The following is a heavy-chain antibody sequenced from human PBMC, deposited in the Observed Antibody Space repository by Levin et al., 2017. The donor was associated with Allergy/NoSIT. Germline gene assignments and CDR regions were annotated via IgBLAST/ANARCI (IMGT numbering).Heavy chain of an antibody. D-gene: IGHD3-9*01. CDR3: AHRAFDNYGIVTGLDY. CDR2: SYWDDDK. Sequence: SGPTLVKPTQTLTLTCTFSGFSLSTRGVGVDWIRQPPGKALEWLALSYWDDDKHYSPSLKSRLTITKDTSKKQVVLTMTNMDPVDTATYYCAHRAFDNYGIVTGLDYWGQGTLVTVSS. V-gene: IGHV2-5*02. CDR1: GFSLSTRGVG. J-gene: IGHJ4*02.